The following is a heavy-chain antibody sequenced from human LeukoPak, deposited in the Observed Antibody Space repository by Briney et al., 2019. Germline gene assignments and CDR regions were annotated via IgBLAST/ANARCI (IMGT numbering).Heavy chain of an antibody. CDR2: IIPIFGTA. CDR3: ARDDRHFDY. Sequence: GASVKVSCKASGGTFSSYAISWVRQAPGQGLEWMGGIIPIFGTANYAQKFQGRVTITADESTSTAYMGLSSLRSEDTAVYYCARDDRHFDYWGQGTLVTVSS. J-gene: IGHJ4*02. V-gene: IGHV1-69*13. CDR1: GGTFSSYA.